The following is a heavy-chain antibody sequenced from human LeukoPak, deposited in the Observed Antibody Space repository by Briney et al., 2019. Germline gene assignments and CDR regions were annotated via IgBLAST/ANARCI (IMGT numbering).Heavy chain of an antibody. CDR2: IKSDGSST. J-gene: IGHJ4*02. V-gene: IGHV3-74*01. CDR1: GFTFSSYW. CDR3: AREGNLRFLEWLLYDGPGVLDY. D-gene: IGHD3-3*01. Sequence: PGGSLRLSCAASGFTFSSYWMHWVRQAPGKGLVWVSRIKSDGSSTSYADSVKGRFTISRDNSKNTLYLQMNSLRAEDTAVYYCAREGNLRFLEWLLYDGPGVLDYWDQGTLVTVSS.